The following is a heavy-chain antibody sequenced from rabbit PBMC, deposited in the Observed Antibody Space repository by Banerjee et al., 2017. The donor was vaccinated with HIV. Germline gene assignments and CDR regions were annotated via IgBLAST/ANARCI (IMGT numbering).Heavy chain of an antibody. CDR2: ISNGDGTT. J-gene: IGHJ4*01. D-gene: IGHD6-1*01. V-gene: IGHV1S47*01. CDR1: GFDFSSNA. CDR3: AREEYVGYGYANL. Sequence: QQQVEESGGGLVKPEGSLTLTCKASGFDFSSNAMSWVRQAPGKGLEWIGCISNGDGTTYYASWAKGRFTISKTSSTTVTLQMTSLTAADTATYFCAREEYVGYGYANLWGPGTLVTVS.